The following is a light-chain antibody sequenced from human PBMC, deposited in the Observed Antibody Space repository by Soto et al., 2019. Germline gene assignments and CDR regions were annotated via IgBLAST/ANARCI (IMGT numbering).Light chain of an antibody. J-gene: IGKJ5*01. CDR3: QQRSNWPF. CDR1: QSVSSY. V-gene: IGKV3-11*01. Sequence: EIVLTQSPATLSLSPGERATLSCRASQSVSSYLAWYQQKPGQAPRLLIYDASNRATGIPARFSGSGYGTDFTLTISSLEPEDFAVYYCQQRSNWPFFGQGKRLEIK. CDR2: DAS.